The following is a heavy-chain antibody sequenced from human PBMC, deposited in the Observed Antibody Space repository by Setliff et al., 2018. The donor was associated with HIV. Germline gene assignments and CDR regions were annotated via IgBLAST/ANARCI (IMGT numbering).Heavy chain of an antibody. CDR3: ARDLASSYFDF. J-gene: IGHJ4*02. CDR2: INHSGST. Sequence: SATLSLTCAVYGGSFSGYYWAWIRQPPGKGLEWIGEINHSGSTNYNPSLKSRVTIAIQTSRSQFSLTLRSVTAADTATYYCARDLASSYFDFWGQGALVTVSS. D-gene: IGHD3-16*01. CDR1: GGSFSGYY. V-gene: IGHV4-34*01.